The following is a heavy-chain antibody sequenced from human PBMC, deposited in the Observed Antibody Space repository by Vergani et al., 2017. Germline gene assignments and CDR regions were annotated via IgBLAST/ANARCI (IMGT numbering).Heavy chain of an antibody. J-gene: IGHJ6*02. CDR3: AKDPMVQLERRDDAYYYYYGMDV. V-gene: IGHV3-30*04. CDR1: GFTFSSYA. Sequence: QVQLVESGGGVVQPGRSLRLSCAASGFTFSSYAMHWVRQAPGKGLEWVAVISYDGSNKYYADSVKGRFTISRDNSKNTLYLQMNSLRAEDTAVYYCAKDPMVQLERRDDAYYYYYGMDVWGQGTTVTVSS. D-gene: IGHD1-1*01. CDR2: ISYDGSNK.